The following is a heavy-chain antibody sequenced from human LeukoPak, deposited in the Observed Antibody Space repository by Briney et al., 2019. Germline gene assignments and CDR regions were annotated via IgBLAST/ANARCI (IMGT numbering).Heavy chain of an antibody. CDR2: IYYSGST. CDR1: DGSISSYY. Sequence: SETLSLTCTVSDGSISSYYWSWIRQPPGKGLEWIGYIYYSGSTNYNPSLKSRVAISVDTSKNQFSLKLSSVTAADTAVYYCARLMTSLIVDYWGQGTLVTVSS. D-gene: IGHD2-15*01. CDR3: ARLMTSLIVDY. J-gene: IGHJ4*02. V-gene: IGHV4-59*08.